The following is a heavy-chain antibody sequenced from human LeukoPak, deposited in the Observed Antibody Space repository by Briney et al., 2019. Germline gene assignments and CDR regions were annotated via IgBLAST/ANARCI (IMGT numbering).Heavy chain of an antibody. CDR2: ISWDGGST. CDR1: GFTFDDYT. J-gene: IGHJ4*02. D-gene: IGHD3-22*01. V-gene: IGHV3-43*01. Sequence: GGSLRLSCAASGFTFDDYTMHWVRQAPGKGLEWVSLISWDGGSTYSADSVKGRFTISRDNSKNSLYLQMSSLRAEDTGVYYCARAPRYYYDSSGLSGPFDYWGQGTQVTVSS. CDR3: ARAPRYYYDSSGLSGPFDY.